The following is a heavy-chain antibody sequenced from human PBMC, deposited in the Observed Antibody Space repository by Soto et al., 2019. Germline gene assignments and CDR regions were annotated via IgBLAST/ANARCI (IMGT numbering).Heavy chain of an antibody. CDR3: STGSDAYKGSRT. Sequence: QVHLQQWGAGLLKPSETLSLTCAVYDGSLSDNYYTWTRQSPGKGLEWIGEIHPSGSTFYNPSLQTRVTISQDTSKKHFSLNLISVTAADTGEYNCSTGSDAYKGSRTWGQGTLVTVSS. V-gene: IGHV4-34*02. J-gene: IGHJ5*02. CDR2: IHPSGST. CDR1: DGSLSDNY. D-gene: IGHD1-26*01.